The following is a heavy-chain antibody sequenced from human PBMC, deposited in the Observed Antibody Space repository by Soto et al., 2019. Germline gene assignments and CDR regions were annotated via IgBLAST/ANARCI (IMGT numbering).Heavy chain of an antibody. Sequence: ASVKVSCKASGYTFTSYYIHWVRQAPVQGLEWMGIINPSGGSTSYAQKFQGRVTMTRDTSTSTVYMELSSLRSEDTAVYDCARDGDIVVVVAATWLLRPNYYGMDVWG. CDR3: ARDGDIVVVVAATWLLRPNYYGMDV. CDR1: GYTFTSYY. V-gene: IGHV1-46*01. CDR2: INPSGGST. D-gene: IGHD2-15*01. J-gene: IGHJ6*04.